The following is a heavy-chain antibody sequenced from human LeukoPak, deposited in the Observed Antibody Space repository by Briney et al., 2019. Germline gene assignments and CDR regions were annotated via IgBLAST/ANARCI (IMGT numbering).Heavy chain of an antibody. D-gene: IGHD5-12*01. V-gene: IGHV4-59*01. Sequence: GGSISSXXXXXXXXXPGKXXXXXXYIYYSGSTNYNPSLKSRVTISVDTSKNQFSLKLSSVTAADTAVYYCARDIGGYGRGYFDYWGQGTLVTVSS. J-gene: IGHJ4*02. CDR3: ARDIGGYGRGYFDY. CDR2: IYYSGST. CDR1: GGSISSXX.